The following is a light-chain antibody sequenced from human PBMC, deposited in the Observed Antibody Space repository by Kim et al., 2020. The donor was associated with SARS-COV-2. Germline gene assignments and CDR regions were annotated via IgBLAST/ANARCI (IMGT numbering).Light chain of an antibody. CDR1: QSITNNY. V-gene: IGKV3-20*01. J-gene: IGKJ5*01. CDR2: AAS. CDR3: QQYGSLPST. Sequence: SPGERGTLSCRASQSITNNYLAWYQHKPGRAPRLLIYAASGRATGIPDRFRGSGSGTEFTLAINRLEPEDFAVYYCQQYGSLPSTFGQGTRLEIK.